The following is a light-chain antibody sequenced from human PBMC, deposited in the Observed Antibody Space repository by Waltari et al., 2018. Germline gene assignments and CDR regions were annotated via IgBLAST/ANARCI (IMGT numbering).Light chain of an antibody. CDR1: SSDVGVHNS. J-gene: IGLJ1*01. CDR3: CSYTSNSFSYV. CDR2: EVS. V-gene: IGLV2-14*01. Sequence: QSALTQPASVSGSPGQSIAISCTGTSSDVGVHNSVSWYQQHPGKAPKLMIYEVSNRPSGVSNRFSGSKSGNTASLTSSGLQAEDEADYYCCSYTSNSFSYVFETGTKVTVL.